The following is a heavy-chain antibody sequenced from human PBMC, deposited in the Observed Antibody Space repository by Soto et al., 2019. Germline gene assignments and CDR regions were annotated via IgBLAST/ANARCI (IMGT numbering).Heavy chain of an antibody. CDR1: GFTFSSYS. J-gene: IGHJ4*02. CDR3: ASLWFGEFRPDY. CDR2: ISSSSSYI. V-gene: IGHV3-21*01. D-gene: IGHD3-10*01. Sequence: GGSLRLSCAASGFTFSSYSMNWVRQAPGKGLEWVSSISSSSSYIYYADSVKGRFTISRDNAKNSLYLQMNSLRAEDTAVYYCASLWFGEFRPDYWGQGTLVTVSS.